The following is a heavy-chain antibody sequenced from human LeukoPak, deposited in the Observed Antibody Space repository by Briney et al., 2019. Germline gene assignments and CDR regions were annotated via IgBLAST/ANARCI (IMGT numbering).Heavy chain of an antibody. CDR2: IYYSGST. D-gene: IGHD3-10*01. Sequence: GSLRLSCAVSGFTFSSYWMSWVRQAPGKGLEWIGYIYYSGSTNYNPSLKSRVTISVDTSKNQFSLKLSSVTAADTAVYYCARGRYYGSGSYYTSDYWGQGTLVTVSS. V-gene: IGHV4-59*01. CDR3: ARGRYYGSGSYYTSDY. CDR1: GFTFSSYW. J-gene: IGHJ4*02.